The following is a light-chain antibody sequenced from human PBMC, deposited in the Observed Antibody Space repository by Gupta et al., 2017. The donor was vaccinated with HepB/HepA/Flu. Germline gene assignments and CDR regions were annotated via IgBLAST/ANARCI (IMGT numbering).Light chain of an antibody. Sequence: QSVLSQPSSASGTPGQRVTISCSGRFSNIRSNPVSWYQQVPGTAPKLLIYSDDKRPSGVPDRFSGSKSGTSASLAISGLQSEDESDYYCATWDDSLNGVVFGGGTKLSVL. CDR3: ATWDDSLNGVV. J-gene: IGLJ2*01. CDR1: FSNIRSNP. V-gene: IGLV1-44*01. CDR2: SDD.